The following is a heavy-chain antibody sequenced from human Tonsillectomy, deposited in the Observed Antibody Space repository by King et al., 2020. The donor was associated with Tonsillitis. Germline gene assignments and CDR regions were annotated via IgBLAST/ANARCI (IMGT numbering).Heavy chain of an antibody. CDR1: GYSITSGFY. Sequence: QLQESGPGLVKPSETLSLTCAVSGYSITSGFYWGWIRQPPGKGLEWFGSIYHSGSTYYNPSLKSRVTISVDTSTNQFSLKLSSVTAADTAVYYCGRARDWVPLIDHLGPGTQVTVSS. J-gene: IGHJ4*02. CDR3: GRARDWVPLIDH. D-gene: IGHD2-2*01. CDR2: IYHSGST. V-gene: IGHV4-38-2*01.